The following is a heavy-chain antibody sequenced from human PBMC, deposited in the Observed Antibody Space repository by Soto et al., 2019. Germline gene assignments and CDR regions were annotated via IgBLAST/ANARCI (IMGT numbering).Heavy chain of an antibody. V-gene: IGHV3-9*01. CDR3: AGGSGFLIDY. J-gene: IGHJ4*02. Sequence: GGSLRLSCAASGFTFDDYAMHWVRQTPGKGLEWVSGISWNRGSLGYADSVKGRFTISRDNAKNSLYLQMNSLRAEDTAVYYCAGGSGFLIDYWGRGTLVTVSS. CDR2: ISWNRGSL. D-gene: IGHD3-22*01. CDR1: GFTFDDYA.